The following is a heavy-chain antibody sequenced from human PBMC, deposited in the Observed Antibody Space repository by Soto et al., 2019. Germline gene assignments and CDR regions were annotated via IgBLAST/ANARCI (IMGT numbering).Heavy chain of an antibody. Sequence: ASVKVSCKASGGIFSSYAISWVRQAPGQGLEWMGGIIPIFGTANYAQKFQGRVTITADESTSTAYMELSSLRSEDTAVYYCARDQSWHDLVWWFDPWGQGTLVTVSS. V-gene: IGHV1-69*13. CDR3: ARDQSWHDLVWWFDP. D-gene: IGHD1-1*01. CDR2: IIPIFGTA. J-gene: IGHJ5*02. CDR1: GGIFSSYA.